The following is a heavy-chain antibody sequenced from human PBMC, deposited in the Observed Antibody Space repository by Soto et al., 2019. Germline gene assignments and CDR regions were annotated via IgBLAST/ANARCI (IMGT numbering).Heavy chain of an antibody. CDR2: IYPGDSDT. J-gene: IGHJ5*02. CDR1: GDSFTSYW. V-gene: IGHV5-51*01. CDR3: SRLVVVAAKTPAAFDP. Sequence: LGVFMKISCKGSGDSFTSYWGGWVLQMPGKGLEWMGIIYPGDSDTRYSPSFQGQVTISADKSISTAYLQWSSLKASDTAMYYCSRLVVVAAKTPAAFDPWGQGTLVTVSS. D-gene: IGHD2-15*01.